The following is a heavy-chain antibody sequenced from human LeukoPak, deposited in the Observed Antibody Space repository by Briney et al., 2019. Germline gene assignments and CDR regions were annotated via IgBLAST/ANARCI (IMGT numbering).Heavy chain of an antibody. D-gene: IGHD5-24*01. CDR3: ARDRMATISFDYYYGMDV. CDR1: GFTFDDYA. J-gene: IGHJ6*02. V-gene: IGHV3-9*01. Sequence: GGSLRLSCAASGFTFDDYAMHWVRHAPGKGLEWVSGISWNSGSIGYADSVKGRFTISRDNSKNTLYLQMNSLRAEDTAVYYCARDRMATISFDYYYGMDVWGQGTTVTVSS. CDR2: ISWNSGSI.